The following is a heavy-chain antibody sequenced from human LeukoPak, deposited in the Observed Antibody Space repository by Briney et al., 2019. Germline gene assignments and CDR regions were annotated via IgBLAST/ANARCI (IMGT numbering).Heavy chain of an antibody. CDR1: GGSISSGGYS. CDR3: ARWSVVTRGFDY. D-gene: IGHD4-23*01. V-gene: IGHV4-30-2*01. CDR2: IYHSGST. J-gene: IGHJ4*02. Sequence: SQTLSLTCAVSGGSISSGGYSWSWIRQPPGKGLEWIGYIYHSGSTYYNPSLKSRVTISVDRSKNQFSLKLSSVTAADTAVYYCARWSVVTRGFDYWGQGTLVTVSS.